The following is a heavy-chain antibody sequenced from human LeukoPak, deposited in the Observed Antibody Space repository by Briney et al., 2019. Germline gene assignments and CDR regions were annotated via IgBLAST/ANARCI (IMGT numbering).Heavy chain of an antibody. CDR3: ARVRSFDY. Sequence: GGSLRLSCAASGFTFSSFEMNWVRQAPGKGLEWLSYISSSGSTKYYADSVKGRFTISRDNAKNSLYLQMNSLRAEDTAVYYCARVRSFDYWGQGTLVTVSS. CDR2: ISSSGSTK. V-gene: IGHV3-48*03. J-gene: IGHJ4*02. CDR1: GFTFSSFE.